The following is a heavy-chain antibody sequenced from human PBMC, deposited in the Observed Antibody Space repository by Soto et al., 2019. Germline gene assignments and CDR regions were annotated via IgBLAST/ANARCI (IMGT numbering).Heavy chain of an antibody. Sequence: SETLSLTCTVSGGSISSYYWSWIRQPPGKGLEWIGYIYYSGSTNYNPSLKSRVTISVDTSKNQFSLKLSSVTAADTAVYYCARDMVADYYYYGMDVWGQGTTVTVSS. CDR1: GGSISSYY. V-gene: IGHV4-59*12. CDR2: IYYSGST. D-gene: IGHD2-15*01. J-gene: IGHJ6*02. CDR3: ARDMVADYYYYGMDV.